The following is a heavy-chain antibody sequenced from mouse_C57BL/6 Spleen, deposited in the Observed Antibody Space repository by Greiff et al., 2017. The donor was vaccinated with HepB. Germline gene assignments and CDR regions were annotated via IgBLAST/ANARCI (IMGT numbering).Heavy chain of an antibody. Sequence: EVMLVESGGGSVQPGGSMKLTCVASGLTFSNYWMNWVRQSPEKGLEWVAQIRLKADNYATHYAESVKGRFTISRDDSKSSVYLQMNNLRAEDTGIYYCTDPGTLDYWGQGTTLTVSS. CDR2: IRLKADNYAT. J-gene: IGHJ2*01. D-gene: IGHD4-1*01. CDR1: GLTFSNYW. CDR3: TDPGTLDY. V-gene: IGHV6-3*01.